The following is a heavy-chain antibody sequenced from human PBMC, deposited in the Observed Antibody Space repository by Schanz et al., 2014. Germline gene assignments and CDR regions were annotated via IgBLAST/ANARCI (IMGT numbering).Heavy chain of an antibody. V-gene: IGHV3-23*04. J-gene: IGHJ4*02. CDR3: ARDGDFDY. CDR2: MIGSGSSV. Sequence: EVQLVESGGGVVRPGGSLRLSCAASGFTFSIYGMSWVRQAPGKGLEWVSRMIGSGSSVFYADSVKGRFTISRDNSKNTLFLQMSSLRAEDTAVYYCARDGDFDYWGQGTLVTVSS. CDR1: GFTFSIYG.